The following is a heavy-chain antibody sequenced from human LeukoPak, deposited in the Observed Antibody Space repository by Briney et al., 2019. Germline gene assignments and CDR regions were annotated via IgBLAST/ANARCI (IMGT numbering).Heavy chain of an antibody. V-gene: IGHV1-8*01. CDR3: ARGWAYCGGDCLAFDP. CDR1: GYTFTSYD. J-gene: IGHJ5*02. Sequence: GASVKVSCKASGYTFTSYDINWVRQATGQGLEGMGWMNPNSGNTGYAQKFQGRVTMTRNTSISTAYMELSSLRSEDTAVYYCARGWAYCGGDCLAFDPWGQGTLVTVSS. D-gene: IGHD2-21*02. CDR2: MNPNSGNT.